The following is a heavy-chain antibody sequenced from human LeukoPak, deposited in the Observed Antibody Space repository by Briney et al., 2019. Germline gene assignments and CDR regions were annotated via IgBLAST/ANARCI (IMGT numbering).Heavy chain of an antibody. CDR2: IYSGGST. CDR1: GFTVSSNY. Sequence: PGGSLRLSCAASGFTVSSNYMSWVRQAPGKGLEWVSVIYSGGSTYYADSVKGRFTISRDNSKNTLYLQMNSLRAEDTAVYYCAREPYYDSSGSDAFDIWGQGTMVTVSS. CDR3: AREPYYDSSGSDAFDI. V-gene: IGHV3-53*01. J-gene: IGHJ3*02. D-gene: IGHD3-22*01.